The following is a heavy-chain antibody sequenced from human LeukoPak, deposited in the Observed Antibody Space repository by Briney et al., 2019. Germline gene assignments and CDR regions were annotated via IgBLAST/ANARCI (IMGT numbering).Heavy chain of an antibody. J-gene: IGHJ3*02. CDR2: IYYSGST. D-gene: IGHD3-9*01. V-gene: IGHV4-61*01. Sequence: SETLSLTCTVSDGSVSSGSYYWSWIRQPPGKGLEWIGYIYYSGSTNYNPSLKSRVTISVDKSKNQFSLKLSSVTAADTAVYYCARGLRYFDWLDAFDIWGQGTMVTVSS. CDR1: DGSVSSGSYY. CDR3: ARGLRYFDWLDAFDI.